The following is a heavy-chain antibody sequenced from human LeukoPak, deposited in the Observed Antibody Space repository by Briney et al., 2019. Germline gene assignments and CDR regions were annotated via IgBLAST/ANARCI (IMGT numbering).Heavy chain of an antibody. V-gene: IGHV4-38-2*02. D-gene: IGHD4-17*01. J-gene: IGHJ4*02. Sequence: SETLSLTCTVSGYSISSGYYWGWIRQPPGKGLEWIGSIYHSGSTYYNPSLKSRVTISVDTSKNQFSLKLSSVTAADTAVYYCATVGRVTTVTTFDYWGQGTLVTVSA. CDR1: GYSISSGYY. CDR2: IYHSGST. CDR3: ATVGRVTTVTTFDY.